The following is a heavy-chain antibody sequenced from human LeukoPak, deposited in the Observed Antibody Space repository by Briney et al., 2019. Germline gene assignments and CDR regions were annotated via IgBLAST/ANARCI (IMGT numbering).Heavy chain of an antibody. Sequence: GGSLRLSCAASGFTFSSYAMSWVRQAPGKGLEWVSGIGGSGGSTYYADSVKGRFTISRDNSKNTLYLQMNSLRAEDTAVYYCAKDNGFFFDYWGQGTLVTVSS. V-gene: IGHV3-23*01. D-gene: IGHD3-3*01. CDR2: IGGSGGST. J-gene: IGHJ4*02. CDR3: AKDNGFFFDY. CDR1: GFTFSSYA.